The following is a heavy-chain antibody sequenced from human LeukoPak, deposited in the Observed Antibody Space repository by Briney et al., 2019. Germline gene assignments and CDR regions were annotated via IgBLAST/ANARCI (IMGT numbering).Heavy chain of an antibody. J-gene: IGHJ4*02. CDR2: IYYSGST. CDR3: ARAAFTSGSGFDY. CDR1: GGSVISGSYY. V-gene: IGHV4-61*01. Sequence: SGTLSLTCTVSGGSVISGSYYWSWIRQPPGKGLEWIAYIYYSGSTNYNPSLKSRVTISLDASKNQFSLRLSSVTAADTAVYYCARAAFTSGSGFDYWGQGTLVTVSS. D-gene: IGHD3-10*01.